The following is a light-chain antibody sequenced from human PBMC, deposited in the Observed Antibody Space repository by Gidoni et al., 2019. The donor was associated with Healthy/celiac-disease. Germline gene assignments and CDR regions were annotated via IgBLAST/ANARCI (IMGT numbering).Light chain of an antibody. V-gene: IGKV1-39*01. CDR1: QSISSY. CDR2: AAS. CDR3: QQSYSTPLT. J-gene: IGKJ4*01. Sequence: DIHMTQSPSSLSASVGDRVTITCRASQSISSYLNLYQQKPGKAPKLLIYAASSLQSGVPSRFSGSGSGTEFTLTISSLQPEDFATYYCQQSYSTPLTFGGGTKVEIK.